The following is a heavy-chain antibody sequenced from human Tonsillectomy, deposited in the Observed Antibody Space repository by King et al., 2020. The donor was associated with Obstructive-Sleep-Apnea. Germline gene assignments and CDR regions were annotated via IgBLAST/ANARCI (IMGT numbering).Heavy chain of an antibody. CDR1: GFTFSSYG. Sequence: VQLVESGGGVVQPGGSLRLSCAASGFTFSSYGMHWVRQAPGKGLEWVAFIRSDGSNTYYTDSVKGRLTISRDNSKNTLDLQLNSLRAEDTAVYFCAGGEKFSFFDYRGQGTLVTVS. CDR2: IRSDGSNT. D-gene: IGHD3-16*01. J-gene: IGHJ4*02. V-gene: IGHV3-30*02. CDR3: AGGEKFSFFDY.